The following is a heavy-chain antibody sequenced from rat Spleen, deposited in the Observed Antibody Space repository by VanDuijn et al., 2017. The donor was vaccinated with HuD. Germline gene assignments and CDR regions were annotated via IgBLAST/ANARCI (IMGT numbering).Heavy chain of an antibody. Sequence: EVQLVESGGGLVRPGRSLKLSCAASGFTFSDYNMAWVRQGPTKGLEWVASITYSGGSTYYRDSVKGRFTISRDNAKSTLYLQMDSLRSEDTATYYCTSGFGLFDYWCQGVMVTVSS. CDR3: TSGFGLFDY. D-gene: IGHD1-7*01. J-gene: IGHJ2*01. CDR1: GFTFSDYN. V-gene: IGHV5S10*01. CDR2: ITYSGGST.